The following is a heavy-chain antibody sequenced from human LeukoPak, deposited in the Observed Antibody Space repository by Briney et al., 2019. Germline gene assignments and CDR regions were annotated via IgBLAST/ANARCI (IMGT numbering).Heavy chain of an antibody. CDR3: ARETPLSRYRYGYGGYYFYFTDV. V-gene: IGHV1-18*01. D-gene: IGHD5-18*01. CDR1: GYTFASYG. Sequence: ASVKVSCKASGYTFASYGIRWVRQAPGQGLEWMGWISAYNGNTNYAQKLQGRVIMTTDTSTSTAYMELRSLRSDDTAVYYCARETPLSRYRYGYGGYYFYFTDVWGKGTTVTVSS. CDR2: ISAYNGNT. J-gene: IGHJ6*04.